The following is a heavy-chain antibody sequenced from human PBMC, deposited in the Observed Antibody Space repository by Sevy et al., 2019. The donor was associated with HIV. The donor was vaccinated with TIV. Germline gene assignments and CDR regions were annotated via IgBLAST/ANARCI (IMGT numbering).Heavy chain of an antibody. CDR3: AREGCTKPHDY. Sequence: GGSLRLSCAASGFTFSKYSMSWVRQPPGKGLEWVSTLSFGCGERNHADSVKGRFTISRDNSKNSLYLQMKNLRAEDTAVYYCAREGCTKPHDYWGQGTLVTVSS. CDR1: GFTFSKYS. CDR2: LSFGCGER. J-gene: IGHJ4*02. V-gene: IGHV3-23*01. D-gene: IGHD2-8*01.